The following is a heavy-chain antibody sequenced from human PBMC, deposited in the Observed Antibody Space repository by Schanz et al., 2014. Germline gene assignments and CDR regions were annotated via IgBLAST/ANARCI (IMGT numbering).Heavy chain of an antibody. CDR2: IYSGGST. CDR3: ARERGVWGGGVWKVNWFDP. V-gene: IGHV3-53*01. CDR1: GFTVSSNY. D-gene: IGHD3-10*01. J-gene: IGHJ5*02. Sequence: EVQLVESGGGLIQPGGSLRLSCAASGFTVSSNYMSWVRQAPGKGLEWVSVIYSGGSTYYADSVKGRFTISRDNSKNTLYLQMNSLRAEDTAVYYCARERGVWGGGVWKVNWFDPWGQGTLVTVSS.